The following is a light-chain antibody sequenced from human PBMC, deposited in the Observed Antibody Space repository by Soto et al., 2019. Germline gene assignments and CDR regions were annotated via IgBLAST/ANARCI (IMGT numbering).Light chain of an antibody. CDR2: DAS. Sequence: DIQMTQSPSTLSASVGDRVTITCRAGQSISSWLAWYQQKPGKAPKLLIYDASSLESGVPSRFSGSGSGTEFTFTMSSQQPDDFATYYGHQYNSYSGSFGQGTKVDLK. CDR3: HQYNSYSGS. J-gene: IGKJ1*01. V-gene: IGKV1-5*01. CDR1: QSISSW.